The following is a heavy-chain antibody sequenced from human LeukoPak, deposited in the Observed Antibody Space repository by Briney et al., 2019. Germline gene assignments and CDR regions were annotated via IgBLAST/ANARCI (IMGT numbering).Heavy chain of an antibody. Sequence: GGSLRLSCAASGFTFSSYAMNWVRQAPGKGLEWVSSISDSGGSTYYADSVKGRFTFSRDNSKNTLYLQMNSLRAEDTAVYYCARDRLGDYDHSGYYDKWGQGTLVTVSS. J-gene: IGHJ4*02. V-gene: IGHV3-23*01. CDR2: ISDSGGST. D-gene: IGHD3-22*01. CDR1: GFTFSSYA. CDR3: ARDRLGDYDHSGYYDK.